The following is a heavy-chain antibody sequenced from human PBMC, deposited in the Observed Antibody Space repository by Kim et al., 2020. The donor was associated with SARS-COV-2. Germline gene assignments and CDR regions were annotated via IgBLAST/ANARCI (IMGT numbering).Heavy chain of an antibody. CDR2: ISYDGSNK. CDR3: ARVSGGSYYYGSGSYNQRQGFDY. D-gene: IGHD3-10*01. J-gene: IGHJ4*02. CDR1: GFTFSSYG. Sequence: GGSLRLSCAASGFTFSSYGMHWVRQAPGKGLEWVAVISYDGSNKYYADSVKGRFTISRDNSKNTLYLQMNSLRAEDTAVYYCARVSGGSYYYGSGSYNQRQGFDYWGQGTLVSVSS. V-gene: IGHV3-33*05.